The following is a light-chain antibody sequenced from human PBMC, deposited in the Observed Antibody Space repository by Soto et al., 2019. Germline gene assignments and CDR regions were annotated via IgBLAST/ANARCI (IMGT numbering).Light chain of an antibody. CDR2: EVS. Sequence: ALTQPASVSGSPGQSITISCTGTSSDVGSYNYVSWYQQHPGKAPKLMIYEVSYRPSGVSNRFSASKSGNTASLTISGLQAEDEADYYCSSFTTTTTLVVFGGGTK. J-gene: IGLJ2*01. CDR1: SSDVGSYNY. CDR3: SSFTTTTTLVV. V-gene: IGLV2-14*01.